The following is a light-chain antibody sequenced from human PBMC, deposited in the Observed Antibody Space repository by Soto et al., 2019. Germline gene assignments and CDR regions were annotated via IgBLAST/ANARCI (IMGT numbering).Light chain of an antibody. CDR2: KVS. J-gene: IGLJ3*02. Sequence: QSALTQPPSASGSPGQSVTISCTGTSSDVGGYNYVSWYQQHPGKAPKLMIYKVSKRPSGVPDRFSGCKSGNTASLTVSGLQAEDEADYYCSSYAGSNNLVFGGGTKLTVL. CDR1: SSDVGGYNY. V-gene: IGLV2-8*01. CDR3: SSYAGSNNLV.